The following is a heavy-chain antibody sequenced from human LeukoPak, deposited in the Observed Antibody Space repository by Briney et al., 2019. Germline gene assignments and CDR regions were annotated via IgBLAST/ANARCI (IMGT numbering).Heavy chain of an antibody. V-gene: IGHV4-59*01. Sequence: PSETLSLTCTVSGGSISSYYWSWTRQPPGKGLEWIGYIYYSGSTNYNPSLKSRVTISVDTSKNQFSLKLSSVTAADTAVYYCAREGYCTNGVCYRSGFDPWGQGTLVTVSS. CDR1: GGSISSYY. CDR2: IYYSGST. D-gene: IGHD2-8*01. J-gene: IGHJ5*02. CDR3: AREGYCTNGVCYRSGFDP.